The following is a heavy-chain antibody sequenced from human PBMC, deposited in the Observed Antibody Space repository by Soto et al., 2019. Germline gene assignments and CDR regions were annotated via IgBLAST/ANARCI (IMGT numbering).Heavy chain of an antibody. CDR1: GYTFIHYG. CDR2: INPSGGST. J-gene: IGHJ3*02. CDR3: AREYCSSTSCYAGHAFDI. V-gene: IGHV1-46*01. D-gene: IGHD2-2*01. Sequence: GASVKVSCKASGYTFIHYGFYWVRQAPGQGLEWMGIINPSGGSTSYAQKFQGRVTMTRDTSTSTVYMELSSLRSEDTAVYYCAREYCSSTSCYAGHAFDIWGQGTMVTVSS.